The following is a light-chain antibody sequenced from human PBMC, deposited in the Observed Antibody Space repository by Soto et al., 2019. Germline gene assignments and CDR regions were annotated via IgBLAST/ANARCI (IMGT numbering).Light chain of an antibody. Sequence: EIVLTQSPGTLSLFPGERATLSCRASQSVAGSHLAWYQQKPGQAPRLLIYGASNRATGFPDRFSGSGSGTDFTLTISRLEPEDFAVYYCQQYGTSPRTFGRGTKVEI. CDR1: QSVAGSH. CDR2: GAS. V-gene: IGKV3-20*01. CDR3: QQYGTSPRT. J-gene: IGKJ1*01.